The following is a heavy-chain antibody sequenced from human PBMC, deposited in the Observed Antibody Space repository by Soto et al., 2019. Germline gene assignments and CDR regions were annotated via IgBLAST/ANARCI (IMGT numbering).Heavy chain of an antibody. D-gene: IGHD6-25*01. CDR1: GFTFSSYG. Sequence: GGSLRLSCAASGFTFSSYGMHWVRQAPGKGLEWVAVIWYDGSNKYYADSVKGRFTISRDNSKNTLYLQMNSLRAEDTAVYYXARAAAIYYYGMDVWGQGTTVTVSS. CDR3: ARAAAIYYYGMDV. CDR2: IWYDGSNK. J-gene: IGHJ6*02. V-gene: IGHV3-33*01.